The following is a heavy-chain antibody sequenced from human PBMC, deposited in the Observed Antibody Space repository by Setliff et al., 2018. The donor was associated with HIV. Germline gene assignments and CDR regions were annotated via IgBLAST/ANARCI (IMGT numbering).Heavy chain of an antibody. CDR3: ARGARDMIVVIGGDAFDI. D-gene: IGHD3-22*01. CDR1: GGTFSSYA. CDR2: IIPIVGIA. J-gene: IGHJ3*02. V-gene: IGHV1-69*10. Sequence: GASVKVSCKASGGTFSSYAISWVRQAPGQGLQWMGGIIPIVGIANYVQKSQGRVTITADKSTSTVYMEFSSLRSEDTAVYYCARGARDMIVVIGGDAFDIWGQGTMVT.